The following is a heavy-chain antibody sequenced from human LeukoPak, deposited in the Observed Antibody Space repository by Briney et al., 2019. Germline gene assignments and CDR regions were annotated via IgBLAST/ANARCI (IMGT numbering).Heavy chain of an antibody. D-gene: IGHD7-27*01. J-gene: IGHJ4*02. V-gene: IGHV3-23*01. CDR2: ISGSGGST. Sequence: GGSLRLSCAASGFTFSSYAMSWVRQAPGKGLEWVSAISGSGGSTYYADSVKGRFTISRDNSKNTLYLQMNSLRAEDTAVYYCARGNWGRTYYFDYWGQGTLVTVSS. CDR1: GFTFSSYA. CDR3: ARGNWGRTYYFDY.